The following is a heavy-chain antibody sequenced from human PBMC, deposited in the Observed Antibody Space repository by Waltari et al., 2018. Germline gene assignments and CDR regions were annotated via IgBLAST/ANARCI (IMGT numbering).Heavy chain of an antibody. D-gene: IGHD1-1*01. CDR1: GYTFTYYY. CDR3: ATGLEDAFDI. J-gene: IGHJ3*02. Sequence: EVQLVQSGAEVKKPGATVKITCKVSGYTFTYYYMHWVQQAPGQGLDWMGLVSPKGGETQYAEKFQLGDTITADPSTDTAYMELSSRRTEETAVYYCATGLEDAFDIWGQGTMVTVSS. CDR2: VSPKGGET. V-gene: IGHV1-69-2*01.